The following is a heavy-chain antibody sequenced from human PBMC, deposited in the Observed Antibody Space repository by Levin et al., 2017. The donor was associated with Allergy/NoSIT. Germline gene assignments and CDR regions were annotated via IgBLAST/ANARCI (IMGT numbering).Heavy chain of an antibody. V-gene: IGHV5-10-1*01. Sequence: SGESLKISCKASGYQFANYWINWVRQMPGKGLEWMGRIDPSDSDTNYSPSSRGHVTISVDKSISTVYLQWSSLQASDTAIYYCARRPCCSDRRCYSRRYNWCDSWGQGTLVTVSS. CDR3: ARRPCCSDRRCYSRRYNWCDS. CDR2: IDPSDSDT. CDR1: GYQFANYW. D-gene: IGHD2-15*01. J-gene: IGHJ5*01.